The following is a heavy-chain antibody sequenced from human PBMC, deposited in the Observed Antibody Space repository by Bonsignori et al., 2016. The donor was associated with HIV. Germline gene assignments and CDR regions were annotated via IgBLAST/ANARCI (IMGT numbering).Heavy chain of an antibody. Sequence: VRQAPGKGLEWMGIIYPGDSDTRYSPSFQGQVTISADKSISTAYLQWSSLKASDTAMYYCARQGSGPSDAFDIWGQGTMVTVSS. V-gene: IGHV5-51*01. CDR2: IYPGDSDT. J-gene: IGHJ3*02. CDR3: ARQGSGPSDAFDI.